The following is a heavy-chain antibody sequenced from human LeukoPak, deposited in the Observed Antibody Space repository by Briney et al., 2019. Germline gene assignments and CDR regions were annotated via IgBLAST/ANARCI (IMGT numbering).Heavy chain of an antibody. V-gene: IGHV4-4*02. J-gene: IGHJ4*02. CDR1: GASISRSTW. CDR2: IDHNGNT. Sequence: SETLSLTCGVSGASISRSTWWSWVRQPPEKGLEWIGEIDHNGNTNYSPSLKSRVTISVDKSNNQFSLKLNYVTAADTAVYYCASRGGGSGHPYYFDYWGQGTLVTVSS. D-gene: IGHD3-16*01. CDR3: ASRGGGSGHPYYFDY.